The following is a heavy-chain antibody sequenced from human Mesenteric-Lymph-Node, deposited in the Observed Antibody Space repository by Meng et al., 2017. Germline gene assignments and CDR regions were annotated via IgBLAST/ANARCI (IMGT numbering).Heavy chain of an antibody. V-gene: IGHV4-39*07. Sequence: SETLSLTCTVSGGSITSSSYYWGWIRQPPGKGLEWIGSISYTGSTYYNPSLESRVTISKDKSKNQFSLNLNSVTAADTAVYYCARGLTAAAGAVWGQGTQVTVSS. CDR2: ISYTGST. CDR3: ARGLTAAAGAV. J-gene: IGHJ4*02. CDR1: GGSITSSSYY. D-gene: IGHD6-13*01.